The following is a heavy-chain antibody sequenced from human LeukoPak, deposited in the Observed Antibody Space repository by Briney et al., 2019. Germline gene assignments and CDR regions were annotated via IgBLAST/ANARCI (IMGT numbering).Heavy chain of an antibody. V-gene: IGHV1-2*02. CDR3: VRDHRTRSGCYEDYYYGMDV. CDR2: INPKSGGT. D-gene: IGHD2-21*01. CDR1: GYTFTGYY. J-gene: IGHJ6*02. Sequence: ASVKVSCKASGYTFTGYYMHWVRQAPGQGLEWMGWINPKSGGTEYAQKFQGRVTMTRDTSLSTVYMELRRLTSDDTAVFYCVRDHRTRSGCYEDYYYGMDVWGQGTAVTVSS.